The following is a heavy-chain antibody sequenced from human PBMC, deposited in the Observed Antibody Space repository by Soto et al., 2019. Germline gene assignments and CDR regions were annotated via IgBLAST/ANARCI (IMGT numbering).Heavy chain of an antibody. D-gene: IGHD2-2*02. CDR2: IIPIFGTA. V-gene: IGHV1-69*06. J-gene: IGHJ4*02. Sequence: SVKVSCKASGGTFSSYAISWVRQAPGQGLEWMGGIIPIFGTANYAQKFQGRVTITADKSTSTTYMELSSLRSEDTAVYYCARGGYCSSTSCYRRYYFDYWGQGTLVTVSS. CDR3: ARGGYCSSTSCYRRYYFDY. CDR1: GGTFSSYA.